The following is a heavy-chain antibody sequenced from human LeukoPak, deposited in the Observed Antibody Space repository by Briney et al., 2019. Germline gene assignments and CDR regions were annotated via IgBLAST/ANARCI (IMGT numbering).Heavy chain of an antibody. CDR1: GDSIRSYY. CDR3: ARGASIPMIHPPGSFDI. V-gene: IGHV4-59*01. CDR2: IYYIGIP. D-gene: IGHD3-22*01. Sequence: SETLSLTCSVSGDSIRSYYGSWIRQPPGKGLEWIGYIYYIGIPNYNPSLKRRVTISVDKYKRKLLQRQNSVTAADTAVYYCARGASIPMIHPPGSFDIWGQGTMVTVSS. J-gene: IGHJ3*02.